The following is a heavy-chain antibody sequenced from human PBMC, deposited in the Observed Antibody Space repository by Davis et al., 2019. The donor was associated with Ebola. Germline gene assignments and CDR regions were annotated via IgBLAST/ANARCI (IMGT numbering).Heavy chain of an antibody. Sequence: SETLSLTCTVSGGSISSGGYYWSWIRQPPGKGLEWIGEINHSGSTNYNPSLKSRVTISVDTSKNQFSLKLSSVTAADTAVYYCARGGTTVRYYYYYYGMDVWGQGTTVTVSS. D-gene: IGHD4-17*01. V-gene: IGHV4-39*07. CDR2: INHSGST. J-gene: IGHJ6*02. CDR1: GGSISSGGYY. CDR3: ARGGTTVRYYYYYYGMDV.